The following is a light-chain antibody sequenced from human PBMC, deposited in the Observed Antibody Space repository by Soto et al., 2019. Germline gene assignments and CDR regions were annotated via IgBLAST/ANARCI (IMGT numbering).Light chain of an antibody. J-gene: IGLJ2*01. V-gene: IGLV1-51*02. Sequence: QAVVTQPPSVSAAPGQKVTISCSGSSSNIENNYVSWYQQLPGTAPKLLIYENNRRPSGIPDRFSGSKSGTSATLGITRLQTGDEADYYCGTWDSSLSVVLFGGGTQLTVL. CDR3: GTWDSSLSVVL. CDR2: ENN. CDR1: SSNIENNY.